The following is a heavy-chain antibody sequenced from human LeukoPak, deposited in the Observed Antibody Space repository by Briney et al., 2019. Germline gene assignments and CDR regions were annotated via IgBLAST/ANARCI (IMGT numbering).Heavy chain of an antibody. D-gene: IGHD2-2*01. J-gene: IGHJ6*03. CDR3: TSGYAGNSDYYYYMDV. Sequence: TGGSLRLSCTASGFTSSGSALHWVRQPSGKGLEWIARIRRKGNNYVTAYAASVRGRFTISRDDSETTTFLQMNSLKIEDTALYYCTSGYAGNSDYYYYMDVWGKGTTVAVSS. CDR1: GFTSSGSA. CDR2: IRRKGNNYVT. V-gene: IGHV3-73*01.